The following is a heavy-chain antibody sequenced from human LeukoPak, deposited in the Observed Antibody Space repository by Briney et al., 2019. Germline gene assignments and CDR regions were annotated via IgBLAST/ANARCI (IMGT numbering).Heavy chain of an antibody. Sequence: GRSLRLSCAASGFTFSSYAMHWVRQAPGKGLEWVAVISYDGSNKYYADSVKGRFTISRDNSKNTLHLQMNSLRAEDTAVYYCARSLNIVVVTAILGPFDYWGQGTLVTVSS. V-gene: IGHV3-30-3*01. CDR1: GFTFSSYA. CDR2: ISYDGSNK. D-gene: IGHD2-21*02. CDR3: ARSLNIVVVTAILGPFDY. J-gene: IGHJ4*02.